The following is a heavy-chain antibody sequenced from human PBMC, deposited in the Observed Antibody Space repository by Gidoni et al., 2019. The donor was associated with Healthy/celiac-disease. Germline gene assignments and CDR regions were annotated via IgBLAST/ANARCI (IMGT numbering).Heavy chain of an antibody. CDR3: ARHDIVVVPAAIPPPYYYYGMDV. D-gene: IGHD2-2*02. Sequence: EVQLLESGGGLVQPGGSLRLSCAASGFTFSSSAMSWVRQAPGKGLEWVSAISGSGGSTYYADSVKGRFTISRDNSKNTLYLQMNSLRAEDTAVYYCARHDIVVVPAAIPPPYYYYGMDVWGQGTTVTVSS. CDR2: ISGSGGST. J-gene: IGHJ6*02. CDR1: GFTFSSSA. V-gene: IGHV3-23*01.